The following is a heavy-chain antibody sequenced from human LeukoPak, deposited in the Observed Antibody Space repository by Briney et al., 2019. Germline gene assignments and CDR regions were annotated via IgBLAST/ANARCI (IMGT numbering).Heavy chain of an antibody. CDR1: GGSISSYY. Sequence: SETLSLTCTVSGGSISSYYWSWIRQPPGKGLEWIGYIYSSGSTNYNPSLKSRVTISVDTSKNQFSLKLSSVTAADTAVYYCASSEGYCSGGSCYGANWFDPWGQGTLVTVSS. V-gene: IGHV4-59*01. D-gene: IGHD2-15*01. CDR2: IYSSGST. J-gene: IGHJ5*02. CDR3: ASSEGYCSGGSCYGANWFDP.